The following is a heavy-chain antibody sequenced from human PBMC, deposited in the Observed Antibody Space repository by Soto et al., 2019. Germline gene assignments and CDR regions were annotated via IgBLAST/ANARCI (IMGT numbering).Heavy chain of an antibody. CDR1: GFSLSNARMG. D-gene: IGHD3-22*01. V-gene: IGHV2-26*01. CDR3: ARISYYDSSGYCQDY. CDR2: IFSNDEK. J-gene: IGHJ4*02. Sequence: QVTLKESGPVLVKPTETLTLTCTVSGFSLSNARMGVSWIRQPPGKALEWLAHIFSNDEKSYSTSLKSRITISKDTSKSQVVLTMTNMDPVDTATYYCARISYYDSSGYCQDYWGQGTLVTVSS.